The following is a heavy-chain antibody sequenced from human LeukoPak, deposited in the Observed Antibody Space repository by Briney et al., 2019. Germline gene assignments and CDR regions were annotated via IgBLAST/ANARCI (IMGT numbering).Heavy chain of an antibody. CDR1: GFTFSSYS. D-gene: IGHD2-21*02. CDR2: ISSSSSYI. Sequence: PGGSLRLSCAASGFTFSSYSMNWVRQAPGKGLEWVSSISSSSSYIYYADSVKGRFTISRDNAKNSLYLQMNSLRAEDTAMYYCARDLCGGDCYPTFDYWGQGTLVTVSS. V-gene: IGHV3-21*01. CDR3: ARDLCGGDCYPTFDY. J-gene: IGHJ4*02.